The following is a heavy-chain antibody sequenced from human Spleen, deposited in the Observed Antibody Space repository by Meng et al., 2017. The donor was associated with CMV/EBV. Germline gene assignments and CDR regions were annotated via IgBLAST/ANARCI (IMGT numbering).Heavy chain of an antibody. J-gene: IGHJ4*02. CDR1: GGSISSGDYY. CDR2: IYYSGST. V-gene: IGHV4-30-4*08. Sequence: SGGSISSGDYYWSWIRQPPGKGLEWIGYIYYSGSTYYNPSLKSRVTISVDTSKNQFSLKLSSVTAADTAVYYCARRSVVVPAAIDHWGQGTLVTVSS. D-gene: IGHD2-2*01. CDR3: ARRSVVVPAAIDH.